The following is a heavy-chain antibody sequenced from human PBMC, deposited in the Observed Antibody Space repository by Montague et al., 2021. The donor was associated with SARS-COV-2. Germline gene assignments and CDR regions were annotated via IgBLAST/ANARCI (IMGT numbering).Heavy chain of an antibody. CDR2: IDDSGTT. J-gene: IGHJ6*02. Sequence: SETLSLTCSVSGGSLSTYYWSWIRQPPGKGLEWIGYIDDSGTTRXNPSLRSRATISLDLSKNQFSLGLNSVTAADTAVYYCARNAYNHYGLDVWGQGTTVTVSS. V-gene: IGHV4-59*08. CDR1: GGSLSTYY. CDR3: ARNAYNHYGLDV.